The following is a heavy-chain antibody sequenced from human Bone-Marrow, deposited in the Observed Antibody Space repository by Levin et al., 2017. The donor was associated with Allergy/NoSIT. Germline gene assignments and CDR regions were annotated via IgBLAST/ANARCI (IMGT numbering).Heavy chain of an antibody. D-gene: IGHD5-18*01. V-gene: IGHV3-30*04. CDR3: ARTEIQLWLRSWYYYYGMDV. CDR1: GFTFSSYA. Sequence: GGSLRLSCAASGFTFSSYAMHWVRQAPGKGLEWVAVISYDGSNKYYADSVKGRFTISRDNSKNTLYQQMNRLRAEDTAVYYCARTEIQLWLRSWYYYYGMDVWGQGTTVTVSS. J-gene: IGHJ6*02. CDR2: ISYDGSNK.